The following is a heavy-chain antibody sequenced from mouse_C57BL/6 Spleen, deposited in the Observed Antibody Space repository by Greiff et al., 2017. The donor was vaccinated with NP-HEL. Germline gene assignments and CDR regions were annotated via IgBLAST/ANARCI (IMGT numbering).Heavy chain of an antibody. Sequence: EVKLMESGPGLVKPSQSLSLTCSVTGYSITSGYYWNWIRQFPGNKLEWMGYISYDGSNNYNPSLKNRISITRDTSKNQFFLKLNSVTTEDTATYYCAREEGTGDFDYWGQGTTLTVSS. V-gene: IGHV3-6*01. D-gene: IGHD4-1*01. CDR1: GYSITSGYY. CDR2: ISYDGSN. J-gene: IGHJ2*01. CDR3: AREEGTGDFDY.